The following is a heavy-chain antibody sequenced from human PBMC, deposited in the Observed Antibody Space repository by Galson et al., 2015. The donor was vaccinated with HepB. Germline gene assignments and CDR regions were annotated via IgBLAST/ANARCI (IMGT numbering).Heavy chain of an antibody. CDR2: ISYDGSNK. Sequence: SLRLSCAASGFTFSSYAMHWVRQAPGKGLEWVAVISYDGSNKYYADSVKGRFTISRDNSKNTLYLQMNSLRAEDTAVYYCARDDYGGNARLDYWGQGTLVTVSS. J-gene: IGHJ4*02. CDR3: ARDDYGGNARLDY. V-gene: IGHV3-30*04. D-gene: IGHD4-23*01. CDR1: GFTFSSYA.